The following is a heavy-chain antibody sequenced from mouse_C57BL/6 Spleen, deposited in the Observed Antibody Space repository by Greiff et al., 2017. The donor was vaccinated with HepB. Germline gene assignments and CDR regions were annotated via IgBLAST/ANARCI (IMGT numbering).Heavy chain of an antibody. CDR1: GFSLTSYG. Sequence: VQLQQSGPGLVQPSQSLSITCTASGFSLTSYGVHWVRQSPGKGLEWLGVIWRGGSTDYNAAFMSRLSITKDNSKSQVFFKMNSLQADDTAIYYCAKKDSLYNAMDYWGQGTSVTVSS. J-gene: IGHJ4*01. CDR3: AKKDSLYNAMDY. D-gene: IGHD2-12*01. CDR2: IWRGGST. V-gene: IGHV2-5*01.